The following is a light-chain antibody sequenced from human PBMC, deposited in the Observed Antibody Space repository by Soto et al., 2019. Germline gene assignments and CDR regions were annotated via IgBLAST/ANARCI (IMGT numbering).Light chain of an antibody. CDR3: RSYTSISTSV. J-gene: IGLJ1*01. V-gene: IGLV2-14*01. Sequence: QSVLTQPASVSGSPGQSITISCTGTSSDVGGYNYVSWYQQHPGKAPKLMIYDVSDRPSGVSNRFSGSKSGNTASLTISGLQAEDEADYYCRSYTSISTSVFGTGTKVTVL. CDR1: SSDVGGYNY. CDR2: DVS.